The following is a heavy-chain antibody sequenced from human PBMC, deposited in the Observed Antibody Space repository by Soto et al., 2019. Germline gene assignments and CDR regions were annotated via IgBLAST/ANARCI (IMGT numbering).Heavy chain of an antibody. CDR2: IDPSDSQT. J-gene: IGHJ4*02. CDR1: GYSFAGYW. CDR3: ARQIYDSDTGPNFQYYFDS. D-gene: IGHD3-22*01. Sequence: GESLKLSCKGSGYSFAGYWITWVRQKPGKGLEWMGRIDPSDSQTYYSPSFRGHVTISVTKSITTVFLQWSSLRASDTAMYYCARQIYDSDTGPNFQYYFDSWGQGTPVPSPQ. V-gene: IGHV5-10-1*01.